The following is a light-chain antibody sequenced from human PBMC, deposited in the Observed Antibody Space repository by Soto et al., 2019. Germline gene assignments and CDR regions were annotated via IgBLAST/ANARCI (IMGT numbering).Light chain of an antibody. CDR1: QSVSRH. CDR2: DAY. Sequence: EIVLTHSPGTLSLSPGERATLSCRASQSVSRHLAWYQQKPGQAPRLLIYDAYNRATGIPPRFSGSGSGTDFTLTISSLEPEDSAVYYCQQRHMWPITFGQGTRLEI. CDR3: QQRHMWPIT. V-gene: IGKV3-11*01. J-gene: IGKJ5*01.